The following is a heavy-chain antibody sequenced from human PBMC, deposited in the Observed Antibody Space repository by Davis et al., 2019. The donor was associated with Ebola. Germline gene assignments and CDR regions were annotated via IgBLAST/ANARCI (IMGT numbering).Heavy chain of an antibody. D-gene: IGHD6-19*01. Sequence: AASVKVSCKASGYTFTKYALNWVRQAPGQGLEWLGWINTDTGNPTSAQGFRGRFVLSLDPSVNTAYLQISSLKAEDTAIYYCARGTSGEETWFDPWGQGTLVTVSS. J-gene: IGHJ5*02. CDR2: INTDTGNP. CDR3: ARGTSGEETWFDP. V-gene: IGHV7-4-1*02. CDR1: GYTFTKYA.